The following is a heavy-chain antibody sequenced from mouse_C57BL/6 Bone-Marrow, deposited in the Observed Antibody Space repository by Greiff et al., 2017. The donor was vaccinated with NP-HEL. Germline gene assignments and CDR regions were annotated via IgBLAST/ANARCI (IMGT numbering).Heavy chain of an antibody. Sequence: VHVKQSGPVLVKPGASVKMSCKASGYTFTDYYMNWVKQSHGKSLEWIGVINPYNGGTSYNQKFKGKATLTVDKSSSTAYMELNSLTSEDSAVYYCARHLNYLDYWGQGTTLTVSS. CDR1: GYTFTDYY. J-gene: IGHJ2*01. V-gene: IGHV1-19*01. CDR3: ARHLNYLDY. CDR2: INPYNGGT.